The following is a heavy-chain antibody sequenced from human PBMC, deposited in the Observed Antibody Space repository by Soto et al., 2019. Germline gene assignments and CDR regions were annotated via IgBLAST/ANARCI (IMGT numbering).Heavy chain of an antibody. V-gene: IGHV3-23*01. J-gene: IGHJ6*02. Sequence: EVQLLESGGGLVQPGGSLRLSCAASGFTFSSYAMSWVRQAPGKGLEWVSAISGSGGSTYYADSVKGRFTISRDNSKNTLYLQMNSLRAEDTVVYYCAKDRSSGSYYYYGMDVWGQGTTVTVSS. CDR3: AKDRSSGSYYYYGMDV. D-gene: IGHD1-26*01. CDR1: GFTFSSYA. CDR2: ISGSGGST.